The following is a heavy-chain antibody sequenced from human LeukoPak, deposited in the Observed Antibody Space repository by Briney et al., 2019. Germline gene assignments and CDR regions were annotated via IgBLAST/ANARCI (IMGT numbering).Heavy chain of an antibody. Sequence: GGSLRLSCAASGFTFSSYWMHWVRQAPGKGLEWVAVIWYDGSIKYYADSVKGRFTISRDNSKNTLYLQMNSLRAEDTDVYYCARAVGPFDIWGQGTIVIVSS. D-gene: IGHD3-16*01. V-gene: IGHV3-33*08. J-gene: IGHJ3*02. CDR2: IWYDGSIK. CDR3: ARAVGPFDI. CDR1: GFTFSSYW.